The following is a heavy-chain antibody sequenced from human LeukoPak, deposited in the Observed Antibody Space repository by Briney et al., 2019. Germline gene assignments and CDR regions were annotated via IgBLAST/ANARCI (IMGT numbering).Heavy chain of an antibody. J-gene: IGHJ4*02. CDR1: GFTVSTNY. D-gene: IGHD2-15*01. Sequence: PGGSLRLSCAASGFTVSTNYMYWVRQAPGKGLEWVSVIYSGDTAYYADSVKGRFTISRDNSKNTLYLQMNSLREEDTAMYYCARRLCSGGTCYSGLVDYWGQGTLVTVSS. V-gene: IGHV3-66*04. CDR3: ARRLCSGGTCYSGLVDY. CDR2: IYSGDTA.